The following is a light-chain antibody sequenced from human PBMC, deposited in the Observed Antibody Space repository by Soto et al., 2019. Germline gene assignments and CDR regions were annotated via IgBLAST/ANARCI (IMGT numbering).Light chain of an antibody. J-gene: IGLJ1*01. CDR3: KSYAGSNTYV. V-gene: IGLV2-14*02. CDR2: EGS. CDR1: SSDVGNYDL. Sequence: QSALTQPASVSGSPGQSITISCTGSSSDVGNYDLVSWYQQHPGKVPKLMIYEGSKRPSGVSHRFSGSKSGNTASLTVSGLQAADEADYFCKSYAGSNTYVFGSGTKLTVL.